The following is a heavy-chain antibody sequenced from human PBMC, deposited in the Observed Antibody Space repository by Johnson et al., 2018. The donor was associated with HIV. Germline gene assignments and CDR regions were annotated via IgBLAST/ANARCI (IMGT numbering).Heavy chain of an antibody. CDR1: GFTVSSNY. J-gene: IGHJ3*02. Sequence: VQLVESGGGLVQPGGSLRLSCAASGFTVSSNYMSWVRQAPGKGLEWVSVLYSGGSTYYADPVKGRFTTSRDNSKNTLYLQMNSLRAEDTAVYYCARGGKRVMAAFDIWGQGTMVTVSS. V-gene: IGHV3-66*01. CDR2: LYSGGST. CDR3: ARGGKRVMAAFDI. D-gene: IGHD3-16*01.